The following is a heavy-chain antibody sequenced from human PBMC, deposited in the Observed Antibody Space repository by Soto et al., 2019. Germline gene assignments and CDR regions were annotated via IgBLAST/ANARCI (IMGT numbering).Heavy chain of an antibody. CDR1: GFTFSSYG. CDR2: IWYDGSNK. CDR3: ARDYYYYGSGSYYNVYYGMDV. J-gene: IGHJ6*02. D-gene: IGHD3-10*01. V-gene: IGHV3-33*01. Sequence: ESGGGVVQPGRSLRLSCAASGFTFSSYGMHWVRQAPGKGLEWVAVIWYDGSNKYYADSVKGRFTISRDNSKNTLYLQMNSLRAEDTAVYYCARDYYYYGSGSYYNVYYGMDVWGQGTTVTVSS.